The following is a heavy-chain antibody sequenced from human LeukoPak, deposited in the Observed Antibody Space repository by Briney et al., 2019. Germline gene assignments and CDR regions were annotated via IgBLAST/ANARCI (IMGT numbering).Heavy chain of an antibody. CDR3: ARAKDNYRGNDAFDI. D-gene: IGHD4/OR15-4a*01. J-gene: IGHJ3*02. Sequence: SETLSLTCTVSGGSISGYYWSWIRQPAGKGLEWIGRIYSTGDTNYNPSLKGRVTMSVDTSKNQFSLKLTSVTAADTAVYYCARAKDNYRGNDAFDIWGQGTMVTVSS. CDR2: IYSTGDT. V-gene: IGHV4-4*07. CDR1: GGSISGYY.